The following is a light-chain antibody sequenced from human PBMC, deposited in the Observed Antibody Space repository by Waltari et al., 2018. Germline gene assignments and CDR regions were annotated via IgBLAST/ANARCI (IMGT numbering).Light chain of an antibody. CDR1: SSDIGLYDL. V-gene: IGLV2-23*01. J-gene: IGLJ3*02. CDR3: CSFAGRSWL. Sequence: QSALTQPASVSASLGQSLTISCTGTSSDIGLYDLISWYQQHPGKAPKLIIHETTKRPSGVPNRVSGSKSGNTASLTISGLQAEDEADYYCCSFAGRSWLFGGGTKL. CDR2: ETT.